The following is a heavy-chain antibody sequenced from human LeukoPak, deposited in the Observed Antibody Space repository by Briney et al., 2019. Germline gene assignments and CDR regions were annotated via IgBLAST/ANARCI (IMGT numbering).Heavy chain of an antibody. CDR1: GYTFTSYW. CDR2: IYPGDSDT. Sequence: GESLKISCQGSGYTFTSYWIGWVRQMPGKGLEWMGIIYPGDSDTKYSPSFQGQVTISVDKSISTAYLQWSSLTASDTAMSYCARPWGGYYFDYWGQGTLVTVSS. V-gene: IGHV5-51*01. J-gene: IGHJ4*02. D-gene: IGHD3-16*01. CDR3: ARPWGGYYFDY.